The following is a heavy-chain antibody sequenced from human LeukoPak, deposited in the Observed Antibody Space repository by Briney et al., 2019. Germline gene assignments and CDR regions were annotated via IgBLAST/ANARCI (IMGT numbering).Heavy chain of an antibody. J-gene: IGHJ4*02. CDR1: GLTVRSNY. V-gene: IGHV3-53*01. CDR3: ASPGANHPLDS. D-gene: IGHD4/OR15-4a*01. CDR2: IYSGGNT. Sequence: GGSLILSCAASGLTVRSNYMSWVRQAPGKGLEWISVIYSGGNTYYADSVKGRFTISRDNAKNSLYLQMNGLRVEDTAVYYCASPGANHPLDSWGRGTLVTVSS.